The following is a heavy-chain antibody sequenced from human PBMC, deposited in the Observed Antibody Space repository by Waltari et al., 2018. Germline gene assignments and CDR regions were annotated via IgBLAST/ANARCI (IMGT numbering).Heavy chain of an antibody. D-gene: IGHD3-3*01. V-gene: IGHV4-34*01. J-gene: IGHJ4*02. Sequence: QVQLQQWGAGLLKPSETLSLPCAVSGGSFSGYYWSWIRQPPGKGLVWIGEINHSGSTNYNPSLKSRVTISVDTSKNQFSLKLSSVTAADTAVYYCARGVPYYDFWSGYYKLDYFDYWGQGTLVTVSS. CDR1: GGSFSGYY. CDR2: INHSGST. CDR3: ARGVPYYDFWSGYYKLDYFDY.